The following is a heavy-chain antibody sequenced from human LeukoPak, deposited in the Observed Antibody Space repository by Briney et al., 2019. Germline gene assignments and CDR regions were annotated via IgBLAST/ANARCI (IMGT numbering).Heavy chain of an antibody. J-gene: IGHJ3*02. V-gene: IGHV1-46*01. Sequence: ASVKVTCKASGYTFTSYYTHWVRQAPGQGLEWMGIINPSGGSTSYAQKFQGRVTMTRDTSTSTVYMELSSLRSEDTAVYYCAHSLPGHSLTYDTQGLGAFDIWGQGTMVTVSS. D-gene: IGHD3-22*01. CDR3: AHSLPGHSLTYDTQGLGAFDI. CDR2: INPSGGST. CDR1: GYTFTSYY.